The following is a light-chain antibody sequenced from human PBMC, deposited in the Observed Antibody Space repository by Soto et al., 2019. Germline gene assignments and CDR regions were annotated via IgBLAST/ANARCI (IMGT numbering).Light chain of an antibody. V-gene: IGKV3-15*01. CDR3: HQYNNWPPWT. Sequence: EIVMTQSPATLSVSPGERATLSCRASQSVSSNLAWYQQKPGQAPRLLIYGASTRATGIPARFSGSGSGTEFTHTISSLQSEDYAVYYCHQYNNWPPWTFGQGTKVDIK. CDR2: GAS. CDR1: QSVSSN. J-gene: IGKJ1*01.